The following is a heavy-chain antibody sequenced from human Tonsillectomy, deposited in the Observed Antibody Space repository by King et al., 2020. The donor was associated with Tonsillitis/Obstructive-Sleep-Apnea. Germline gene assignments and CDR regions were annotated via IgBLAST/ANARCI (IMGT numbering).Heavy chain of an antibody. V-gene: IGHV3-11*06. CDR2: ISSSRFYT. D-gene: IGHD3-10*01. J-gene: IGHJ3*02. CDR1: GFTFSDYY. CDR3: AKVRGADRGPGDGFDI. Sequence: VQLVESGGGLVKPGGSLRLSCAASGFTFSDYYMSWIRQAPGKGLEWVSNISSSRFYTNYADSVKGRFIISRDNAKNSLYLQMNSLRAEDTAVYYCAKVRGADRGPGDGFDIWGQGTMVTVSS.